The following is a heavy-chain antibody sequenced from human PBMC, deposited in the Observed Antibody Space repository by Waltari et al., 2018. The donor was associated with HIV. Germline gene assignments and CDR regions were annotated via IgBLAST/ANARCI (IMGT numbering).Heavy chain of an antibody. J-gene: IGHJ6*02. V-gene: IGHV4-59*01. CDR1: GGSISSYY. D-gene: IGHD2-8*02. CDR2: SYYRGAT. Sequence: QVQLQESGPGLVKPSETLSLTCTVCGGSISSYYWSWIRQPPGKGLELIGYSYYRGATTYNPSPKSRVTISVDTSKNQFSLKLSSVTAADTAVYYCARDSGGTYYYYYGMDVWGQGTTVTVSS. CDR3: ARDSGGTYYYYYGMDV.